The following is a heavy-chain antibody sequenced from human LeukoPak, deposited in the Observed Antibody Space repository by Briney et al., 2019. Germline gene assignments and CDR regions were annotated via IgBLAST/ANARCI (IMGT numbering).Heavy chain of an antibody. Sequence: GGSLRLSCAASGFTFSSYEMNWVRQAPGKGLEWVSYISSSGSTMFYADSVKGRFTISRDNAKNSLYLQMNSLRDEDTAVYYCAGGSGSSFDYWGQGTLVTVSS. D-gene: IGHD1-26*01. CDR2: ISSSGSTM. CDR1: GFTFSSYE. J-gene: IGHJ4*02. CDR3: AGGSGSSFDY. V-gene: IGHV3-48*03.